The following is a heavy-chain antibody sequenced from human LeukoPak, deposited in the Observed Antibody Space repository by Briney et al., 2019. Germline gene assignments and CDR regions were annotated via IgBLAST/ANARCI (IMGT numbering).Heavy chain of an antibody. CDR1: GGSISSGGYY. CDR2: IYYSGST. D-gene: IGHD5-12*01. CDR3: ARDNSGYGSFDY. Sequence: SETLSLTCTVSGGSISSGGYYWSWIRQPPGKGLEWIGYIYYSGSTYYNPSLKSRVTISVDRSKNQFSLKLSSVTAADTAVYYCARDNSGYGSFDYWGQGTLVTVSS. J-gene: IGHJ4*02. V-gene: IGHV4-30-2*01.